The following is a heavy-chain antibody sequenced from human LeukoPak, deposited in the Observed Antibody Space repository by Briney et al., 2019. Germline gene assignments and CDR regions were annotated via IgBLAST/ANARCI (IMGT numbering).Heavy chain of an antibody. CDR3: ARHAMAEKQLLWFGPYYYYGMDV. Sequence: SETLSLTCTVSGGSVSSSSYYWSWIRQPPGKGLEWIGSIYYSGSTYYNPSLKSRVTISVDTSKNQFSLKLSSVTAADTAVYYCARHAMAEKQLLWFGPYYYYGMDVWGQGTTVTVSS. CDR2: IYYSGST. D-gene: IGHD3-10*01. J-gene: IGHJ6*02. V-gene: IGHV4-39*01. CDR1: GGSVSSSSYY.